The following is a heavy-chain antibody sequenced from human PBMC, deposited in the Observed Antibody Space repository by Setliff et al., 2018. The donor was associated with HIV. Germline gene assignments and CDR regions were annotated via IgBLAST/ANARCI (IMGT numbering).Heavy chain of an antibody. D-gene: IGHD3-10*01. Sequence: ASETLSLTCNVSGGSISSSSYYWGWIRQPPGKGLEWIGSIYYSGSTYFNPSLKSRVTISVDTSKNQISLKLTSVTAADTAVYYCARHLRVYDYWGQGTLVTVSS. CDR2: IYYSGST. CDR3: ARHLRVYDY. V-gene: IGHV4-39*01. J-gene: IGHJ4*02. CDR1: GGSISSSSYY.